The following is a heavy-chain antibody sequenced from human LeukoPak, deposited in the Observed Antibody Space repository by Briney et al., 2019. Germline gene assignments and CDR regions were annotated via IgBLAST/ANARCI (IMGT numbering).Heavy chain of an antibody. CDR1: GYTFTSYA. CDR3: ASLHCSSTSCYLGY. CDR2: INAGNGNT. V-gene: IGHV1-3*01. D-gene: IGHD2-2*01. Sequence: RRASVEVSCKASGYTFTSYAMHWVRQAPGQRLEWMGWINAGNGNTKYSQKFQGRVTITRDTSASTAYMELSSLRSEDTAVYYCASLHCSSTSCYLGYWGQGTLVTVSS. J-gene: IGHJ4*02.